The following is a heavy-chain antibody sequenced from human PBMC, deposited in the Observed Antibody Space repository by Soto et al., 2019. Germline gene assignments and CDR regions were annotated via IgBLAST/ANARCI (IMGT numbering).Heavy chain of an antibody. V-gene: IGHV1-69*13. CDR1: GGTFSSYT. J-gene: IGHJ3*02. CDR2: IIPIFGTA. Sequence: SVKVSCKASGGTFSSYTISWVRQAPGQGLEWMGRIIPIFGTANYAQKFQGRVTITADESTSTAYMELSSLRSEDAAVYYCASEIRGGLDTAMVPAFDIWGQGTMVTVSS. D-gene: IGHD5-18*01. CDR3: ASEIRGGLDTAMVPAFDI.